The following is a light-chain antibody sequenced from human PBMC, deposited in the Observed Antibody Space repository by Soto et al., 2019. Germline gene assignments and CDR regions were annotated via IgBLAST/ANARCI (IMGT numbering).Light chain of an antibody. CDR1: SSDVGGYNF. V-gene: IGLV2-14*01. CDR2: EVN. J-gene: IGLJ3*02. CDR3: SSWTSSTTQV. Sequence: ALTQPASVSGSPGQSITISCTGTSSDVGGYNFVSWYQQHPGKAPKLMIYEVNNRPSGVSDRFSGSKSGNTASLTISGLQAEDEADYYCSSWTSSTTQVLGGGTKVTVL.